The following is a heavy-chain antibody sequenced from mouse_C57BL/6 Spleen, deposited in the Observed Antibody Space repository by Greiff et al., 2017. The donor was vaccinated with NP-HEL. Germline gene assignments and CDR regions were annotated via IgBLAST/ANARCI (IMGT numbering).Heavy chain of an antibody. CDR1: GYTFTDYY. CDR3: ARGGDYGSVDY. CDR2: INPNNGGT. D-gene: IGHD1-1*01. J-gene: IGHJ2*01. Sequence: EVQLQQSGPELVKPGASVKISCKASGYTFTDYYMNWVKQSHGKSLEWIGDINPNNGGTSYNQKFKGKATLTVDKSSSTAYMELRSLTSEDSAVYYCARGGDYGSVDYWGQGTTLTVSS. V-gene: IGHV1-26*01.